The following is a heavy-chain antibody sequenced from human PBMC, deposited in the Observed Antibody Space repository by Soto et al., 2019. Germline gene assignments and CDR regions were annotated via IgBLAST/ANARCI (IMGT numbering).Heavy chain of an antibody. CDR1: GFTFSSYA. J-gene: IGHJ5*02. CDR3: AKDPTGLLLVSGWFDP. CDR2: ISGSGGST. Sequence: GGSLRLSCAASGFTFSSYAMSWVRQAPGKGLEWVSAISGSGGSTYYADSVKGRFTISRDNSKNTLYLQMNSLRAEDTAVYYCAKDPTGLLLVSGWFDPWGQGTLVTVSS. V-gene: IGHV3-23*01. D-gene: IGHD2-15*01.